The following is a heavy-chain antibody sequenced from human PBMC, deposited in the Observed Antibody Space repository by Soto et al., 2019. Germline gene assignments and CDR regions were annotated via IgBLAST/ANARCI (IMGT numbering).Heavy chain of an antibody. CDR2: IKTKAYGGTT. J-gene: IGHJ6*02. CDR3: SRDSGYSYGYSSGMDV. Sequence: GGSLRLSGTASGFTFGDYAMSWVRQAPGKGLECVGLIKTKAYGGTTEYAASVKGRVTISRDDSKSIAYLEMHSLKAEDTAVFYCSRDSGYSYGYSSGMDVWGPGTPATVSS. CDR1: GFTFGDYA. D-gene: IGHD5-18*01. V-gene: IGHV3-49*04.